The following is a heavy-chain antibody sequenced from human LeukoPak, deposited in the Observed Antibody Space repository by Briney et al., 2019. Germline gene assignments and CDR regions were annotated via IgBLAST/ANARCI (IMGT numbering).Heavy chain of an antibody. Sequence: SETLCLTCAVYGGSFSGYYWSWIRQPPGKGLEWIGEINHSGSTNYNPSLKSRVTISVDTSKNQFSLKLSFVTAADTAVYYCARGTGYSSSWYGQWGQGTLVTVSS. CDR3: ARGTGYSSSWYGQ. J-gene: IGHJ4*02. V-gene: IGHV4-34*01. CDR1: GGSFSGYY. D-gene: IGHD6-13*01. CDR2: INHSGST.